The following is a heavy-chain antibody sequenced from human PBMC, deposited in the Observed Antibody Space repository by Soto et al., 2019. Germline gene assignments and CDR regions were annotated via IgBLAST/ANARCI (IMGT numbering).Heavy chain of an antibody. CDR1: GFTFRSYA. CDR3: AKDRGYDFGSYFYYAMDV. V-gene: IGHV3-23*01. D-gene: IGHD5-18*01. Sequence: EAQLLESGGGSVPPGGSLRLSCAASGFTFRSYAMNWVRQAPGKGLEWVSAISGSGGTAYYADSVKGRFTISRDNSRNTPYLQTNSLRAEDTAVYYCAKDRGYDFGSYFYYAMDVWGQGTTVTVSS. CDR2: ISGSGGTA. J-gene: IGHJ6*02.